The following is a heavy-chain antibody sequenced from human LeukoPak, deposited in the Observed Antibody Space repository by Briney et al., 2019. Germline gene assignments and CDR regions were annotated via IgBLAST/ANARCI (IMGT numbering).Heavy chain of an antibody. CDR2: INAGNGNT. J-gene: IGHJ4*02. D-gene: IGHD2-2*01. V-gene: IGHV1-3*01. CDR3: ARAYCSGTCPIGGY. Sequence: PGASVKVSCKASGYTFTSYAMHWVRQAPGQRLEWMGWINAGNGNTKYSQKFQGRVTITRDTSASTAYMELSSLRSDDTAVYYCARAYCSGTCPIGGYWGQGTLVTVSS. CDR1: GYTFTSYA.